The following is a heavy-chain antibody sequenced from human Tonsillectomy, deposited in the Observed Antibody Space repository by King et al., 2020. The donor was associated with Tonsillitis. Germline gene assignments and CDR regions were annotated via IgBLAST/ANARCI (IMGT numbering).Heavy chain of an antibody. D-gene: IGHD3-22*01. J-gene: IGHJ4*02. CDR1: GFTFSRYA. Sequence: VQLVESGGGLVQPGGSLRLSCAASGFTFSRYAMSWVRQAPGKGLEWVSAISGSGGSTYYADSVKGRFTISRDNSKNTLYLQMNSLRAEDTAVYYCATEEAPDYYASSGAFDYWGQGTLVTVSS. V-gene: IGHV3-23*04. CDR2: ISGSGGST. CDR3: ATEEAPDYYASSGAFDY.